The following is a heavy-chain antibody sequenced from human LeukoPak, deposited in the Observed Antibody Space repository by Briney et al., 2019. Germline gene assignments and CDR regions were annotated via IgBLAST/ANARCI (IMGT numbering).Heavy chain of an antibody. CDR2: ISYDGSNK. CDR1: RFTFSSYA. D-gene: IGHD2/OR15-2a*01. Sequence: PGGSLRLSCAASRFTFSSYAMNWVRQAPGKGLEWVAVISYDGSNKYYADSVKGRFTISRDNSKNTLYLQMNSLRAEDTAVYYCARDLSDAFDIWGQGTMVTVSS. V-gene: IGHV3-30*04. CDR3: ARDLSDAFDI. J-gene: IGHJ3*02.